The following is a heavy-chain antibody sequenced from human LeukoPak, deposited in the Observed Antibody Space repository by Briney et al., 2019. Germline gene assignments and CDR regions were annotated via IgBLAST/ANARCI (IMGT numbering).Heavy chain of an antibody. CDR2: INPNSGGA. CDR3: ARPGAVWNFDY. J-gene: IGHJ4*02. Sequence: GASVKVSCKTSGYTFNTYYIHWVRQAPGQGPEWMGWINPNSGGATYAQNFQGRVTMTRDTSISAAYMELNRLTSDDTAVYYCARPGAVWNFDYWGQGTLVTVSS. CDR1: GYTFNTYY. D-gene: IGHD1-26*01. V-gene: IGHV1-2*02.